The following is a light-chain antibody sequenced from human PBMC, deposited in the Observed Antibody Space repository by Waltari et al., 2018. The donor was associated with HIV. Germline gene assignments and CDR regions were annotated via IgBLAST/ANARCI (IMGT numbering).Light chain of an antibody. Sequence: EIVLTQSPATLSLSPGERATLSCRASQSVSSYLAWYQQKPGHAPRLLIYDASNRATGIPARFSGSWSGTDFTLTISSLEPEDFAVYYCQQRSNWPPEYTFGQGTKLEIK. CDR2: DAS. CDR3: QQRSNWPPEYT. V-gene: IGKV3-11*01. J-gene: IGKJ2*01. CDR1: QSVSSY.